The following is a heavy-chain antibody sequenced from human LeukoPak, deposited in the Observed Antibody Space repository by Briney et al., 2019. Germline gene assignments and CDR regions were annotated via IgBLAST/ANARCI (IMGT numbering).Heavy chain of an antibody. CDR2: IHHTGTN. V-gene: IGHV4-31*03. J-gene: IGHJ5*02. CDR1: GGSINTDNYY. D-gene: IGHD3-10*01. Sequence: SETLSLTCTVSGGSINTDNYYWSWIRQSPVKGLEWIGYIHHTGTNYYHPSLRSRVSISVFTSNNQFSLTLISVTAADTAVYYCARNLVPYFGELDPWGRGTLVTVSS. CDR3: ARNLVPYFGELDP.